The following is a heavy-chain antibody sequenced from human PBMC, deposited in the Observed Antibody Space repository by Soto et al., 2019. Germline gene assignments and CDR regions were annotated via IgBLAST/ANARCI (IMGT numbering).Heavy chain of an antibody. CDR1: GGSISSYY. CDR2: IYYSGST. Sequence: SETLSLTCTVSGGSISSYYWSWIRQPPGKGLEWIGYIYYSGSTNYNPSLKSRVTISVDTSKNQFSLKLSSVTAADTAVYYCARAFLGGTHYYYYGMDVWGQGTTVTVSS. V-gene: IGHV4-59*01. CDR3: ARAFLGGTHYYYYGMDV. J-gene: IGHJ6*02. D-gene: IGHD3-10*01.